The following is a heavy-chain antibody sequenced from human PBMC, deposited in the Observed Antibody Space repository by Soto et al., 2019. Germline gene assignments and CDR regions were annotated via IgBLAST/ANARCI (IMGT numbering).Heavy chain of an antibody. CDR3: VSNRYGYTFYEY. Sequence: SETLSLTCTVSGGSVSSGDYYWSWIRQPPGKGLEWIGYIYYSGSTYYNPSLKSRVTISVDTSKNQFSLKLSSVTAADTAVYYCVSNRYGYTFYEYWCQATLVTVFS. CDR1: GGSVSSGDYY. J-gene: IGHJ4*02. V-gene: IGHV4-30-4*01. CDR2: IYYSGST. D-gene: IGHD5-18*01.